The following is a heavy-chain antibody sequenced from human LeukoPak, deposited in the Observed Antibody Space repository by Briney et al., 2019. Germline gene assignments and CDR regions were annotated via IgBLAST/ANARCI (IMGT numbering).Heavy chain of an antibody. CDR2: IRYDGSKK. V-gene: IGHV3-30*02. J-gene: IGHJ6*04. CDR1: RVTFSTYG. D-gene: IGHD2-21*02. CDR3: AKATLDTAYCGGDCYPDV. Sequence: GGSLRLSCAASRVTFSTYGMHWVRQAPGKGLEWVAFIRYDGSKKYHVDSVKGRFTISRDNSKNTLYLQMNSLRPEDTAVYYCAKATLDTAYCGGDCYPDVWGRGTTVTVSS.